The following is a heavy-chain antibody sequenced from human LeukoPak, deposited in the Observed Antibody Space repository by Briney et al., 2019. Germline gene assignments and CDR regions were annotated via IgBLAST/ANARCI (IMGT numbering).Heavy chain of an antibody. CDR3: ARDRLGYYDSSGYYSWYFDL. D-gene: IGHD3-22*01. CDR1: GGTFSSYA. CDR2: IIPIFGTA. J-gene: IGHJ2*01. V-gene: IGHV1-69*13. Sequence: SVKVSCKASGGTFSSYAISWVRQAPGQGLEWMGGIIPIFGTANYAQKFQGRVTITADESTSTAYMELSSLRSEDTAVYYCARDRLGYYDSSGYYSWYFDLWGRSTLVTVSS.